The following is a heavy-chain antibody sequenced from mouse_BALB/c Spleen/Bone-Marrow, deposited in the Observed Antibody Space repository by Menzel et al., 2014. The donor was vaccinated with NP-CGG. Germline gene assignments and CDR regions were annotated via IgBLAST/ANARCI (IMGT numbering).Heavy chain of an antibody. CDR3: ERFSTVYYFDY. CDR1: GYAFSSSW. J-gene: IGHJ2*01. Sequence: VKLQESGPELVKPGASVKISCKASGYAFSSSWMNWVKQRPGQGLEWIGRIYPGDGDTNYNGKFKGKATLTADKSSSTAYMQLSSLTSVDSAVYFCERFSTVYYFDYWGQGTTLTVSS. D-gene: IGHD4-1*02. CDR2: IYPGDGDT. V-gene: IGHV1-82*01.